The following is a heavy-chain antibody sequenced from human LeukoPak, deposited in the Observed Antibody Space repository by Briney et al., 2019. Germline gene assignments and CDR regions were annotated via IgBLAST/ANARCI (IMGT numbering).Heavy chain of an antibody. CDR3: AKNGEPHYYMDV. J-gene: IGHJ6*03. D-gene: IGHD1-14*01. Sequence: GGSLRLSCAASGFTFSSYWMDWVRQAPGKGLEWVANINQDGSAQYYVDSVKGRFTFSRDNAMNSLFLQMNSLRAEDTAVYYCAKNGEPHYYMDVWGKGTTVTVSS. V-gene: IGHV3-7*01. CDR1: GFTFSSYW. CDR2: INQDGSAQ.